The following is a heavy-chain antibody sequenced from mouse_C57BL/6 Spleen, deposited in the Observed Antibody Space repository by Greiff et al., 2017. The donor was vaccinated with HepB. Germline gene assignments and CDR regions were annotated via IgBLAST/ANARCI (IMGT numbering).Heavy chain of an antibody. V-gene: IGHV5-17*01. Sequence: EVQRVESGGGLVKPGGSLKLSCAASGFTFSDYGMHWVRQAPEKGLEWVAYISSGSSTIYYADTVKGRFTISRDNAKNTLFLQMTSLRSEDTAMYYCARDGTGTDYYAMDYWGQGTSVTVSS. D-gene: IGHD4-1*01. J-gene: IGHJ4*01. CDR2: ISSGSSTI. CDR1: GFTFSDYG. CDR3: ARDGTGTDYYAMDY.